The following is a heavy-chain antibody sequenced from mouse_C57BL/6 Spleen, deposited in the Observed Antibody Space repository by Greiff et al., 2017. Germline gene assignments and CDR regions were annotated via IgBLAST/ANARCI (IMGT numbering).Heavy chain of an antibody. CDR2: ISSGGSYT. CDR1: GFTFSSYG. J-gene: IGHJ2*01. CDR3: ARQGGITFDY. D-gene: IGHD1-1*01. V-gene: IGHV5-6*01. Sequence: EVQGVESGGDLVKPGGSLKLSCAASGFTFSSYGMSWVRQTPDKRLEWVATISSGGSYTYYPDRVKGRFTISRDNAKNTLYLQMSSLKSEDTAMYYCARQGGITFDYWGQGTTLTVSS.